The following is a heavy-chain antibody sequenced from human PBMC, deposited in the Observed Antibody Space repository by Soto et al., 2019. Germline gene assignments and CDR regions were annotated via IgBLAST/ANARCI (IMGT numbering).Heavy chain of an antibody. CDR1: GFTVSTNY. CDR2: IFSDGET. CDR3: VRAEAGVTQWLVEYGLDF. Sequence: EVQLVESGGGLVQPGGSLRLSCAASGFTVSTNYMSWVRQAPGKGLESVSVIFSDGETYYADSVKGRFTISRDNSKNSLFLQMDSLRVEDTAVYYCVRAEAGVTQWLVEYGLDFWGQGTTVTVS. D-gene: IGHD6-19*01. J-gene: IGHJ6*02. V-gene: IGHV3-66*01.